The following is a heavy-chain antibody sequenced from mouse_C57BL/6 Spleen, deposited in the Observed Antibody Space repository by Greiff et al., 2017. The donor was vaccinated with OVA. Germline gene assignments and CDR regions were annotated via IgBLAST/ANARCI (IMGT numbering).Heavy chain of an antibody. CDR2: IYPGDGDT. Sequence: VQLVESGAELVKPGASVKISCKASGYAFSSYWMNWVKQRPGKGLEWIGQIYPGDGDTNYNGKFKGKATLTADKSSSTAYMQLSSLTSEDSAVYFCASWHYGTLDYWGQGTTLTVSS. CDR3: ASWHYGTLDY. J-gene: IGHJ2*01. D-gene: IGHD1-1*01. V-gene: IGHV1-80*01. CDR1: GYAFSSYW.